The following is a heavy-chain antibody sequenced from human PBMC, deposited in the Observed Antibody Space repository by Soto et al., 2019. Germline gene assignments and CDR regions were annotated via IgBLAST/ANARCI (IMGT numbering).Heavy chain of an antibody. CDR1: GYIFVNYG. V-gene: IGHV1-18*01. Sequence: QVQLVQSGDEVRKPGSSVKVSCKASGYIFVNYGIAWVRQAPGQGLEWMGWISPHSGNTHYASKVQGRLTMTTDTSTSTVYMDLGRLTADDTAVYYCAMVDNYVTPTPQDVWGQGTTVTVSS. D-gene: IGHD3-16*01. CDR2: ISPHSGNT. CDR3: AMVDNYVTPTPQDV. J-gene: IGHJ6*02.